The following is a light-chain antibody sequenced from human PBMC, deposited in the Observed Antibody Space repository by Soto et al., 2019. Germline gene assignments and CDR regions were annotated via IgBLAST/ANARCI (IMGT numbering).Light chain of an antibody. V-gene: IGKV1-5*01. Sequence: DIQMTQSPSTLSASVGDRVTITCRPSQSISSWLAWYQQKPVKAPKLLIYDASSLESGVPSRFSGSGSGTEFTVTISSLQPDDFATYYCQQYNSYSWTFGQGTKVDIK. CDR3: QQYNSYSWT. CDR2: DAS. J-gene: IGKJ1*01. CDR1: QSISSW.